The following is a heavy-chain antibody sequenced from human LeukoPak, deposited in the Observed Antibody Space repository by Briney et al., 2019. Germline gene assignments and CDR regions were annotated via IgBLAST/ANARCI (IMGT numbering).Heavy chain of an antibody. Sequence: PGGSLRLPCAASGFTFSSYGMHWVRQAPGKGLEWVAVIWYDGSNKYYADSVKGRFTISRDNSKNTLYLQMNSLRAEDTAVYYCAREGHGDYGLDYWGQGTLVTVSS. CDR2: IWYDGSNK. V-gene: IGHV3-33*01. J-gene: IGHJ4*02. CDR1: GFTFSSYG. CDR3: AREGHGDYGLDY. D-gene: IGHD4-17*01.